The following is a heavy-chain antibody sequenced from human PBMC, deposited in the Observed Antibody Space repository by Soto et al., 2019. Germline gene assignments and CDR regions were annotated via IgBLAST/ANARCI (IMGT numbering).Heavy chain of an antibody. V-gene: IGHV1-18*01. CDR2: ISPYNGRT. D-gene: IGHD5-18*01. Sequence: QVHLVQSGSDVEKPGASVKVSCKASGYSFTSYGIGWVRQVPGQGPEWMGWISPYNGRTNYAQSVKGRVVMTTDISTNTVYLELRSLRSDDSAIYYCGRCRTDSYAMDVWGKGTTVTVPS. CDR3: GRCRTDSYAMDV. CDR1: GYSFTSYG. J-gene: IGHJ6*03.